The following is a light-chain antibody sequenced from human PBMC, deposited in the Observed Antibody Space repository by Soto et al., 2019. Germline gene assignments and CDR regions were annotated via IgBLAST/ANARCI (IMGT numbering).Light chain of an antibody. V-gene: IGLV1-40*01. CDR1: SSNIGAGYD. CDR3: QSYDSSLSGWV. J-gene: IGLJ3*02. Sequence: QSVLTQPPSVSGAPGPRVTISCTGSSSNIGAGYDVHWYQQVPGTAPKLLIFANSNRPSGVPDRFSGSKSGTSASLAITGLQAEDEADYYCQSYDSSLSGWVFGGGTKLTVL. CDR2: ANS.